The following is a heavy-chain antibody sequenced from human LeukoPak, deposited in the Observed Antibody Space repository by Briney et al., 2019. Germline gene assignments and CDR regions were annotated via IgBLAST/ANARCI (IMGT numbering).Heavy chain of an antibody. V-gene: IGHV4-59*01. D-gene: IGHD1-14*01. CDR2: IYYSGST. Sequence: PSETLSLTCTVSGGSISSYYWSWIRQPPGKGLEWIGYIYYSGSTNYDPSLKSRVTISVDTSKNQFSLKLSSVTAADTAVYYCARDQPGTWGRGTLDTVSS. CDR1: GGSISSYY. J-gene: IGHJ5*02. CDR3: ARDQPGT.